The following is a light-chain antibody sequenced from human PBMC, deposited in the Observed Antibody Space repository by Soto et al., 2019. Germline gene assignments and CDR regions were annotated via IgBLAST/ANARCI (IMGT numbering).Light chain of an antibody. CDR1: QSISTY. J-gene: IGKJ1*01. CDR2: AAS. CDR3: QHYNSYSEA. V-gene: IGKV1-39*01. Sequence: IQMTQSPSSLSASLGDGVTITCRASQSISTYLNWYQQKPGKAPKLLIYAASSLQSGVPSRFSGSGSGTEFTLTISSLQPDDFATYYCQHYNSYSEAFGQGTKVAI.